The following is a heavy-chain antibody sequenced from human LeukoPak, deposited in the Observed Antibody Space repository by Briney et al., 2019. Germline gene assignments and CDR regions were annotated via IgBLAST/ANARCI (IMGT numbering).Heavy chain of an antibody. D-gene: IGHD5-24*01. Sequence: GGSLRLSCTASEFTVSRNYMLWVRQAPGKGLEWVSLIFSNGDTHYADSVKGRFTISRDTSKNTVSLQMNSLRVEDTAMYYCTRDQMNYWGQGTPVSVSS. CDR3: TRDQMNY. V-gene: IGHV3-53*01. J-gene: IGHJ4*02. CDR2: IFSNGDT. CDR1: EFTVSRNY.